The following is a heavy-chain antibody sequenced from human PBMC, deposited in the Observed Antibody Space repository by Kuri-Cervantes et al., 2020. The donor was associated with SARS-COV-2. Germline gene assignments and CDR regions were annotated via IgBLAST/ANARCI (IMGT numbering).Heavy chain of an antibody. D-gene: IGHD2-2*02. CDR2: IYHSGST. V-gene: IGHV4-30-2*05. CDR1: GGSISSGSYS. Sequence: SETLSLTCAVSGGSISSGSYSWSWIRQPPGKGLEWIGYIYHSGSTYYNPSLKSRVTISVDTSKNQFSLKLSSVTAADTAVYYCARVGDIVVVPAAITAWGQGTLVTVSS. J-gene: IGHJ5*02. CDR3: ARVGDIVVVPAAITA.